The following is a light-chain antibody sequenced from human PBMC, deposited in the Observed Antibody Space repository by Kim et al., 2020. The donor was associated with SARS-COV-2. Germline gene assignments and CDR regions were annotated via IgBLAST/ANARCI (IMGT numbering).Light chain of an antibody. J-gene: IGKJ3*01. CDR2: AAA. Sequence: DVQMTQSPSSLSASVGDRVTITCRASRDIKNYLAWYQQKPGTVPQLLIYAAATLQSGVPSRFSGGGSGTDFTLTISSLQPEDVATYYCQKYNSAPFAFGPGTKVDIK. CDR1: RDIKNY. V-gene: IGKV1-27*01. CDR3: QKYNSAPFA.